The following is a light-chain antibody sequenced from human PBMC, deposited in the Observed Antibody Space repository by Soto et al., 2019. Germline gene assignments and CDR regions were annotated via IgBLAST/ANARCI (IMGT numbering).Light chain of an antibody. V-gene: IGLV2-23*01. J-gene: IGLJ2*01. CDR3: YSYANSSTPHAV. CDR2: EGS. Sequence: QSALTQPASVSGSPGQSITISCTGTSSDVGSYNLVSWYKHHPGKAPKLMIYEGSKRPSGVSNRFSGSKSGNTASLTISGLQAEDEADYYCYSYANSSTPHAVFGGGTKVTVL. CDR1: SSDVGSYNL.